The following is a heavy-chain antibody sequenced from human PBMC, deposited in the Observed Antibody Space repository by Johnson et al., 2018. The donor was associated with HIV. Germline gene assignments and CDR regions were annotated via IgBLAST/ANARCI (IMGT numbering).Heavy chain of an antibody. Sequence: QVQLVESGGGVVQTGRSLRLSCAVSGFTLSNYAMHWVRQAPGKGLEWVAFISNDGSIKFSADSVKGRFTISRDNSKNTLYLQMNSLRTEDTAVYYCARVRGGTGHGAFDIWGQGTMVTVSS. J-gene: IGHJ3*02. CDR2: ISNDGSIK. V-gene: IGHV3-30-3*01. CDR1: GFTLSNYA. CDR3: ARVRGGTGHGAFDI.